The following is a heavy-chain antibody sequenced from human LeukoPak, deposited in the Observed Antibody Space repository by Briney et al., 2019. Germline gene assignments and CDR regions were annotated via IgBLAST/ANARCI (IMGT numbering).Heavy chain of an antibody. D-gene: IGHD3-22*01. CDR1: GGTFSSYA. Sequence: GASVKVSCKASGGTFSSYAISWVRQAPGQGLEWMGGIIPIFGTANYAQKFQGRVTITADESTSTVYMELRSLRPDDTAVYYCARSDSSGYYYYYYGMDVWGQGTTVTVSS. CDR3: ARSDSSGYYYYYYGMDV. J-gene: IGHJ6*02. CDR2: IIPIFGTA. V-gene: IGHV1-69*01.